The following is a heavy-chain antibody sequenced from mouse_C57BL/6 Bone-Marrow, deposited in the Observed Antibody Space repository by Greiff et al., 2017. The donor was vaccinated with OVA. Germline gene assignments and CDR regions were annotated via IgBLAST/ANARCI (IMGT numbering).Heavy chain of an antibody. CDR1: GYTFTSYN. CDR2: IYPGNGDT. Sequence: LQESGAELVRPGASVKMSCKASGYTFTSYNMHWVKQTPRQGLEWIGAIYPGNGDTSYNQKFKGKATLTVDKSSSTAYMQLSSLTSEDSAVYFCARKGLYDSYWYFDVWGTGTTVTVSS. J-gene: IGHJ1*03. CDR3: ARKGLYDSYWYFDV. D-gene: IGHD2-3*01. V-gene: IGHV1-12*01.